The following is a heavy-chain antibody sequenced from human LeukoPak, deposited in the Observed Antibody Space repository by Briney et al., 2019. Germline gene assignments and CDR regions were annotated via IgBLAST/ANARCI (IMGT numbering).Heavy chain of an antibody. Sequence: PGGSLRLSCAASGFTFSSYSMNWVRQAPGKGLEWVSSISSSSSYIYYADSVKGRFTISRDNAKNSLFLQMNSLRAEDTAVYYCARDRSGMGSYDYWGQGTLVTVSS. CDR1: GFTFSSYS. CDR3: ARDRSGMGSYDY. V-gene: IGHV3-21*01. CDR2: ISSSSSYI. D-gene: IGHD1-26*01. J-gene: IGHJ4*02.